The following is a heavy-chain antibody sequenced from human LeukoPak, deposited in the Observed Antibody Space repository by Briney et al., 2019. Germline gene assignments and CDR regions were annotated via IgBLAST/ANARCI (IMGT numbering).Heavy chain of an antibody. V-gene: IGHV3-43*01. CDR2: ISWDGGST. Sequence: PGGSLRLSCAASGFTFDGYTMHWVRQAPGKGLEWVSLISWDGGSTYYADSVKGRFTISRDNSKNSLYLQMNSPRTEDTALYYCAKETAGHFDYWGQGTLVTVSS. CDR1: GFTFDGYT. J-gene: IGHJ4*02. D-gene: IGHD6-13*01. CDR3: AKETAGHFDY.